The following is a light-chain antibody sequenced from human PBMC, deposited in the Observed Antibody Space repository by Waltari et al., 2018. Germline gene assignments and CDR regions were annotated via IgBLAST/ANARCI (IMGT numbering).Light chain of an antibody. V-gene: IGKV3-20*01. CDR3: QQYENSPFT. J-gene: IGKJ3*01. CDR2: GAS. Sequence: EIVLTQSPGTLSMSTGERAYLSCRASQTITSGHLTWLQQRPGQAPRLLVFGASNRAAGTPDRFTGSGSGTDFTLTISPLEPEDSATYYCQQYENSPFTFGPGTKVEIK. CDR1: QTITSGH.